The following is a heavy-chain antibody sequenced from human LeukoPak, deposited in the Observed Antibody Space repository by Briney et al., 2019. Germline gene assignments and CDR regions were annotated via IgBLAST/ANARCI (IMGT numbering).Heavy chain of an antibody. V-gene: IGHV4-39*01. Sequence: PSETLSLTCISGGSISSSSYYWGWIRQPPGKGLEWIGSIYYSGSTYYNPSLKSRVTISVDTSKNQFSLKLRSVTAADTAVYYCARHVTISGPYDASDIWGQGTMVTVSP. CDR2: IYYSGST. D-gene: IGHD5-24*01. CDR1: GGSISSSSYY. J-gene: IGHJ3*02. CDR3: ARHVTISGPYDASDI.